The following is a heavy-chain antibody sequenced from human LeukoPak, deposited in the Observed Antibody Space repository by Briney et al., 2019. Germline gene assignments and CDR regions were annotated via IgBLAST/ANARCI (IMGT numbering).Heavy chain of an antibody. D-gene: IGHD1-26*01. J-gene: IGHJ4*02. CDR2: ISYDGSNK. Sequence: GGSLRLSCAASGFTFSSYAMHWVRQAPGKGLEWEAVISYDGSNKYYADSVKGRFTISRDNSKNTLYLQMNSLRAEDTAVYYCARESAGATWGHFDYWGQGTLVTVSS. CDR3: ARESAGATWGHFDY. CDR1: GFTFSSYA. V-gene: IGHV3-30*01.